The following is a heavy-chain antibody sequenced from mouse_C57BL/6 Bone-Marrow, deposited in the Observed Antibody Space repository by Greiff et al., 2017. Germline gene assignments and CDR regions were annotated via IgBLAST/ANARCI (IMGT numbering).Heavy chain of an antibody. CDR3: ARGGSSYDYAMDY. D-gene: IGHD1-1*01. J-gene: IGHJ4*01. CDR2: IYPGSGST. Sequence: QVQLQQSGAELVKPGASVKMSCKASGYTFTSYWITWVKQRPGRGLEWIGDIYPGSGSTNYNEKFKSKATLTVDTSSSTAYMQLSSLTSEDSAVYYCARGGSSYDYAMDYWGQGTSVTVSS. CDR1: GYTFTSYW. V-gene: IGHV1-55*01.